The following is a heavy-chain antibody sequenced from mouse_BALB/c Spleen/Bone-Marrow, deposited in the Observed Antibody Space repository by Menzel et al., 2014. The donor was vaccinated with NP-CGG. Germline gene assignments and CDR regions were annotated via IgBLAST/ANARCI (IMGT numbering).Heavy chain of an antibody. D-gene: IGHD2-1*01. CDR3: ARNGNYGDWFAY. CDR1: GFNIKDTY. V-gene: IGHV14-3*02. CDR2: IDPANGNT. J-gene: IGHJ3*01. Sequence: VQLQQSGAELVKPGASVKLSCTASGFNIKDTYMHWVKQRPEQGLEWIGRIDPANGNTKYDPKFQGKATITADTSSNTAYLQLSSLTSEDTAVYYCARNGNYGDWFAYWGQVTLVTVSA.